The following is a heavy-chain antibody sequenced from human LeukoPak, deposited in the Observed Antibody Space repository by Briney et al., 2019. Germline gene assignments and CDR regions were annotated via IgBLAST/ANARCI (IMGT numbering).Heavy chain of an antibody. CDR1: GGSISSYY. CDR3: ARESTPHYYYYGMDV. J-gene: IGHJ6*02. V-gene: IGHV4-59*01. Sequence: SETLSLTCTVSGGSISSYYWSWIRQPPGKGLEWIGYIYYGGSTNYNPSLKSRVTISVDTSKNQFSLKLSSVTAADTAVYYCARESTPHYYYYGMDVWGQGTTVTVSS. CDR2: IYYGGST. D-gene: IGHD4-23*01.